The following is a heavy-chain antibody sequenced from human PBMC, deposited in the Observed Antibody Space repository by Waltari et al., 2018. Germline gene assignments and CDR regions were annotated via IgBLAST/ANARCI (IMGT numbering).Heavy chain of an antibody. Sequence: QVQLVESGGGVVQPGRSLRLSCAASGFTFSSYGMHWVHRAPGKGLGWGAVIWYEGSNKYYADSVKGRFTISRDNSKNTLYLQMNSLRAEDTAVYYCARGRGFGELLYHYGMDVWGQGTTVTVSS. J-gene: IGHJ6*02. D-gene: IGHD3-10*01. CDR3: ARGRGFGELLYHYGMDV. CDR1: GFTFSSYG. V-gene: IGHV3-33*01. CDR2: IWYEGSNK.